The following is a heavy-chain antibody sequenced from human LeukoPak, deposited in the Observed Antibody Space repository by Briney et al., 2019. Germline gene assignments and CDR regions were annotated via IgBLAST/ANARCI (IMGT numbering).Heavy chain of an antibody. Sequence: PSETLSLTCTVSGGSISTYYWSWIRQSPGKGLEWIGYIYHNGRTNHNSSLKSRVTISVDTFKNQFSLKLSSVTAEDTAVYYCARDRSGASYFDSWGQGTMVTVSS. J-gene: IGHJ4*02. D-gene: IGHD1-26*01. V-gene: IGHV4-59*01. CDR3: ARDRSGASYFDS. CDR2: IYHNGRT. CDR1: GGSISTYY.